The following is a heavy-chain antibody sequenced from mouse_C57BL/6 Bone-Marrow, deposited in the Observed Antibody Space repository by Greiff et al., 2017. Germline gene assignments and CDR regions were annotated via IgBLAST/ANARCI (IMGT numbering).Heavy chain of an antibody. Sequence: VQLQPSGAELVKPGASVKISCNASGYAFSSYWMNWVKQRPGKGLEWIGQIYPGDGDTNYNGKFKGKATLTADKSSSTAYMQLSSLTSEDSAVYFCARLRGAAWFAYWGQGTLVTVSA. CDR2: IYPGDGDT. CDR1: GYAFSSYW. J-gene: IGHJ3*01. V-gene: IGHV1-80*01. CDR3: ARLRGAAWFAY.